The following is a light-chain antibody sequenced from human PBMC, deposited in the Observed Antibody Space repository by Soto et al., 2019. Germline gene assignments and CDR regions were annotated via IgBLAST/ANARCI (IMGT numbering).Light chain of an antibody. V-gene: IGKV3-11*01. CDR3: HQYSNRPPT. CDR2: DAS. CDR1: QSVSGF. Sequence: IVLTQYPAHLSLSPGERATLSCRASQSVSGFLAWYQQRPGQAPRLLIYDASNRATGVPAKFSGSGSGTDFTLTISSLQPEDFAIYYCHQYSNRPPTSGPGTKLDIK. J-gene: IGKJ3*01.